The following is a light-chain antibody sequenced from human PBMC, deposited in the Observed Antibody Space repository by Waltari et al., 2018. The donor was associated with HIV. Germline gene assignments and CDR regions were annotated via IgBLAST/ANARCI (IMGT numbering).Light chain of an antibody. V-gene: IGLV2-14*01. CDR2: EVS. CDR1: SSDVGGYNY. CDR3: SSYASSSTPYV. Sequence: QSALTQPASVSGSPGQSITISCTGTSSDVGGYNYVSWYQQHPGKAPKLMIYEVSNRPSGVSNRCSGSKSGNTASRTISGLQAEDEADYYCSSYASSSTPYVFGTGTKVTVL. J-gene: IGLJ1*01.